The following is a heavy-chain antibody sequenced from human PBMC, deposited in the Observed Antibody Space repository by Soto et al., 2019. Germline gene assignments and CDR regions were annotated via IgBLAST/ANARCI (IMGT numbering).Heavy chain of an antibody. CDR1: GGSFTGYY. D-gene: IGHD6-13*01. J-gene: IGHJ4*02. Sequence: QVQLQQSGAGLLKPSETLSLTCTVYGGSFTGYYWSWSRQRPRKGLELIGDINHSGSTNYNPSLKRRVTIPVDASKNQFSLTLSSVTAAETAVYYCAKAYSNSWYLSWGQGTLVTFSS. V-gene: IGHV4-34*01. CDR2: INHSGST. CDR3: AKAYSNSWYLS.